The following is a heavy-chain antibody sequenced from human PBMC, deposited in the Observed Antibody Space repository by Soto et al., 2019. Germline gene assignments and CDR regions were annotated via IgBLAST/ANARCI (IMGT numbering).Heavy chain of an antibody. D-gene: IGHD3-10*01. CDR2: IYDTGNT. CDR1: GGSISNYY. Sequence: SETLSLTCTVSGGSISNYYWSWIRQSPGKGLEWIGYIYDTGNTNSKPSLQSRATISMDTSKNQLALKLSSVTAADTAVYYCGRARITMVREVIKYNMDVCGQGTTVPVS. V-gene: IGHV4-59*01. CDR3: GRARITMVREVIKYNMDV. J-gene: IGHJ6*02.